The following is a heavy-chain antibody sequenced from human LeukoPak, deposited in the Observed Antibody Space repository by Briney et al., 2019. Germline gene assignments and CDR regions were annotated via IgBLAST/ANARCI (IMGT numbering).Heavy chain of an antibody. CDR2: INAGNGNT. D-gene: IGHD2-2*01. Sequence: GASVKVSCKASGYTFTSYAMHWVRQAPGQRLEWMGWINAGNGNTKYSQKFQGRVTITRDTSASTAYMELSSLRSDDTAVYYCARDTGLVEPAPILYYMDVWGKGTTVTVSS. CDR1: GYTFTSYA. CDR3: ARDTGLVEPAPILYYMDV. V-gene: IGHV1-3*01. J-gene: IGHJ6*03.